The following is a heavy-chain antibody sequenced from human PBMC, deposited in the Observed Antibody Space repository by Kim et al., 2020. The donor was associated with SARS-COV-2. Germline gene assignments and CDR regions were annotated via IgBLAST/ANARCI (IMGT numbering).Heavy chain of an antibody. V-gene: IGHV3-64D*06. Sequence: GGSLRLSCSASGFTFSSYAMHWVRQAPGKGLEYVSAISSNGGSTYYADSVKGRFTISRDNSKNTLYLQMSSLRAEDTAVYYCVKGDMSYSSPEDYYYGMDVWGQGTTVTVSS. D-gene: IGHD6-13*01. CDR1: GFTFSSYA. CDR3: VKGDMSYSSPEDYYYGMDV. J-gene: IGHJ6*02. CDR2: ISSNGGST.